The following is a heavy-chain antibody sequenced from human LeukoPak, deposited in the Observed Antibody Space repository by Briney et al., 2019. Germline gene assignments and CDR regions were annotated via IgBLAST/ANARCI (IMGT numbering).Heavy chain of an antibody. Sequence: SETLSLTCTVSGGSISSSSYYWGWTRQPPGKGLEWIGSIYYSGSTYYNPSLKSRVTISVDTSKNQFSLKLSSVTAADTAVYYCARKGKFPDTAVDYWGQGTLVTVSS. J-gene: IGHJ4*02. V-gene: IGHV4-39*01. CDR3: ARKGKFPDTAVDY. CDR2: IYYSGST. D-gene: IGHD5-18*01. CDR1: GGSISSSSYY.